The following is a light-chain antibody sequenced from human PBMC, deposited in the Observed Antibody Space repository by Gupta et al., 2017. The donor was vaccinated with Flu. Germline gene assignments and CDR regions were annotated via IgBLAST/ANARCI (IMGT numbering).Light chain of an antibody. V-gene: IGKV2-30*02. CDR3: MQGTHWPT. J-gene: IGKJ1*01. CDR2: RVS. CDR1: QSLVHRDGNTY. Sequence: DVVMTQSQLSLPVTLGQPASISCRASQSLVHRDGNTYLTWFQQRPGQSPRRLIYRVSNRDSVVPDRFSGSGSGTDFTLKISRVEAEDVGVYYCMQGTHWPTFGQGTKVEIK.